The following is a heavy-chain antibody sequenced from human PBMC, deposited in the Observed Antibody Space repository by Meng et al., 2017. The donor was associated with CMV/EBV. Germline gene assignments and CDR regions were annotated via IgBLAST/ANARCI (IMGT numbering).Heavy chain of an antibody. CDR3: AKDISGRKDIFHGMDV. Sequence: GESLKISCAASGSTFDDYTMHWVRQAPGKGLEWVSLISWDGGSTYYADSVKGRFTISRDNSKNSLYLQMNSLRTEDTALYYCAKDISGRKDIFHGMDVWGQGTTVTVSS. D-gene: IGHD2-15*01. CDR2: ISWDGGST. CDR1: GSTFDDYT. J-gene: IGHJ6*02. V-gene: IGHV3-43*01.